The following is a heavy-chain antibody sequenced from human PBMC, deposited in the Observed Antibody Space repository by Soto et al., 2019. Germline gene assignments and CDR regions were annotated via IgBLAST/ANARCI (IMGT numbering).Heavy chain of an antibody. CDR2: FDPEDGET. D-gene: IGHD3-22*01. CDR1: GYTLTELS. CDR3: ATFSTHYYDSSGYSYYFDY. V-gene: IGHV1-24*01. Sequence: GASVKVSCKVSGYTLTELSMHWVRQAPGKGLEWMGGFDPEDGETIYAQKFQGRVTMTEDTSTDTAYMELSSLRSEDTAVYYCATFSTHYYDSSGYSYYFDYWGQGTLVTVSS. J-gene: IGHJ4*02.